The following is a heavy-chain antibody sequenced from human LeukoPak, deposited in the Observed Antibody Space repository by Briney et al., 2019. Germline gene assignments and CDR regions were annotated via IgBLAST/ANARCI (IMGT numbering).Heavy chain of an antibody. J-gene: IGHJ4*02. D-gene: IGHD5-18*01. Sequence: GGSLRLSCAASGLTFSSSAMSWVRQAPGKGLQWVSAISGNGDSTHYADSVKGRFTTSRDNAKNSLYLQMNSLRAEDTAVYYCARADYYWLHYFDYWGQGTLVTVSS. CDR2: ISGNGDST. V-gene: IGHV3-23*01. CDR3: ARADYYWLHYFDY. CDR1: GLTFSSSA.